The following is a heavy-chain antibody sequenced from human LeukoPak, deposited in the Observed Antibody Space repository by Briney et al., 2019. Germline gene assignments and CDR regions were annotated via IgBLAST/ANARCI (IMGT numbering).Heavy chain of an antibody. Sequence: GGSLRLSCAASGFTFSSYWMTWVGQAPGKGLVWVSRIKSDGSTNYADSVKGRFTISRDNAKNTVSLQMNSLRAEDTGVYYCARAPSEIGGYYPEYFRHWGQGTLVTVSS. CDR2: IKSDGST. CDR1: GFTFSSYW. D-gene: IGHD3-22*01. V-gene: IGHV3-74*01. CDR3: ARAPSEIGGYYPEYFRH. J-gene: IGHJ1*01.